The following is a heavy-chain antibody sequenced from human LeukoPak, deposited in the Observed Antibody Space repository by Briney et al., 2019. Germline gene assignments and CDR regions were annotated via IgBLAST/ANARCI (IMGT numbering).Heavy chain of an antibody. J-gene: IGHJ4*02. CDR3: ASSGGQYSYGYYFDY. CDR2: ISAYSGNT. CDR1: GYTFTSYG. Sequence: ASVKVSCKASGYTFTSYGISWVRQAPGQGLEWMGWISAYSGNTNYAQKLQGRVTMTTDTSTSTAYMELRSLRSDDTAVYYCASSGGQYSYGYYFDYWGQGTLVTVSS. V-gene: IGHV1-18*01. D-gene: IGHD5-18*01.